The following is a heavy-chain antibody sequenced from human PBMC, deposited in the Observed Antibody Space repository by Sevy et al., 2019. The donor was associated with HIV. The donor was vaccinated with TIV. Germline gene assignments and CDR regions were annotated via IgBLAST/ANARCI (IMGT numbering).Heavy chain of an antibody. Sequence: GGSLRLSCAASGFILSSFGMHWVRQAPGKGLEWVAVVWYDENNQNDLDSVKGRFTISRDNSKNTMYLQMDSLRVDDTAVYYCARGGQKGVPGTQQDCWGQGTLVTVSS. V-gene: IGHV3-33*01. D-gene: IGHD6-19*01. J-gene: IGHJ4*02. CDR1: GFILSSFG. CDR3: ARGGQKGVPGTQQDC. CDR2: VWYDENNQ.